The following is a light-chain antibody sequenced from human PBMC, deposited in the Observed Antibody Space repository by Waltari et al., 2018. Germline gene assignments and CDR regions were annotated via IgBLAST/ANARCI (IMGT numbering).Light chain of an antibody. CDR1: QGISSL. Sequence: DSQLTQSPSFLSASVGDRVTITCRASQGISSLVAGYQQKPGKAPELQIYTASTVQSGVPSRFSGTVSGTEFTLTISSLQPEDFATYYCHQRKSYPRTFGQGTRVEIK. CDR3: HQRKSYPRT. CDR2: TAS. V-gene: IGKV1-9*01. J-gene: IGKJ1*01.